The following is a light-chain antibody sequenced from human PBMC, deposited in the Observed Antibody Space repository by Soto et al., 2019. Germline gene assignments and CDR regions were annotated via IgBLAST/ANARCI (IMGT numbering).Light chain of an antibody. V-gene: IGKV3-15*01. Sequence: EIVMTQSPVTLSVSPGDRATLSCRASQSVNSNLAWYQQKPGQTPKLLIYDASTRATGIPARFSGSGSGTEFTLTISGLQSEDFAVYYCQQYNVWPLTFGGGTKVEFK. J-gene: IGKJ4*01. CDR1: QSVNSN. CDR3: QQYNVWPLT. CDR2: DAS.